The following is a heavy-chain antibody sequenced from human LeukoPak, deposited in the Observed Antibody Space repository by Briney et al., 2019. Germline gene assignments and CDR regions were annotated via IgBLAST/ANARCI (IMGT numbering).Heavy chain of an antibody. J-gene: IGHJ5*02. CDR2: INGGGVNT. CDR3: ARDGYSSGWYDN. D-gene: IGHD6-19*01. V-gene: IGHV3-23*01. Sequence: GGSLRLSCAASGFTFSSYAMSWVRQAPGKGLEWVSTINGGGVNTHYADSVKGRFTISRDNSKNTLYPQMNSLRAEDTAVYYCARDGYSSGWYDNWGQGTLVTVSS. CDR1: GFTFSSYA.